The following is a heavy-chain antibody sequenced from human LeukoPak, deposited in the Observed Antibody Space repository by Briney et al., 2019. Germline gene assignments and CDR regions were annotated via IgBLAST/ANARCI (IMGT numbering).Heavy chain of an antibody. Sequence: SDTLSLTCAVSGYSISSSNWWGWIRQPPGKGLEWIGYIYYSGSTYYNPSLKSRVTMSVDTSKNQFSLKLSSVTAVDTAVYYCAGARGVAAAGRTHWYFDLWGRGTLVTVSS. CDR2: IYYSGST. CDR3: AGARGVAAAGRTHWYFDL. J-gene: IGHJ2*01. D-gene: IGHD6-13*01. V-gene: IGHV4-28*03. CDR1: GYSISSSNW.